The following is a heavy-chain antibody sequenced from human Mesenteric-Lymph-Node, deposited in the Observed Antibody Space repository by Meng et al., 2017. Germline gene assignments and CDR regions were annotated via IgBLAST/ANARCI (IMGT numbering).Heavy chain of an antibody. D-gene: IGHD1-26*01. CDR1: GFTFSNAW. CDR2: IKSKTDRGTT. J-gene: IGHJ3*01. V-gene: IGHV3-15*01. CDR3: TTVITVGAIGKNDAFEL. Sequence: GASLKISRAASGFTFSNAWMSWVRQATGKGLEWVGRIKSKTDRGTTDYAAPVKGRFTISRDDSKNTQYLQMNSLKAEDTAVYYCTTVITVGAIGKNDAFELWGQGTMVTVSS.